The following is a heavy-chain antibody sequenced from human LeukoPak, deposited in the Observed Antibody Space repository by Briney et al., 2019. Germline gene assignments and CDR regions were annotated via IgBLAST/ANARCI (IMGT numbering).Heavy chain of an antibody. D-gene: IGHD1-20*01. CDR3: STLTSRGLSDS. CDR2: IKSKADGETI. V-gene: IGHV3-15*07. J-gene: IGHJ4*02. Sequence: GGSLRLSCAASGFTFTNAWMSWVRQAPGKGLEWVGRIKSKADGETIDYAAPVKGRFTFSRDDSKNMLYLQMNSLKSEDTAVYYCSTLTSRGLSDSWGQGTLVTVSS. CDR1: GFTFTNAW.